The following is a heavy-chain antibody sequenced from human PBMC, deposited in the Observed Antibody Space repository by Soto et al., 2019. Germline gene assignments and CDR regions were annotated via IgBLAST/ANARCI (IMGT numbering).Heavy chain of an antibody. V-gene: IGHV3-48*01. CDR3: ARDGGIGAY. Sequence: GGSLRLSCAASGFTFSSYSMNWVRQVPGKGLEWVSYISSSSSTIYYADSVKGRFTISRDNAKNSLYLQMNSLRAEDTAVYYCARDGGIGAYWGQGTLVTVSS. CDR1: GFTFSSYS. J-gene: IGHJ4*02. D-gene: IGHD1-20*01. CDR2: ISSSSSTI.